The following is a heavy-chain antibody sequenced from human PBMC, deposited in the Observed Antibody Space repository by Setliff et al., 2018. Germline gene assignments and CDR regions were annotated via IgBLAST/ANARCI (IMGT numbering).Heavy chain of an antibody. V-gene: IGHV1-18*01. Sequence: ASVKVSCKASGYTFTSYGISWVRQAPGQGLEWMGQINPASGSTTYAQKFQGRVTMTRDTSTSAVFLELSSLTSEDTAMYYCARDSPFDYWGQGTLVTVSS. CDR2: INPASGST. J-gene: IGHJ4*02. CDR1: GYTFTSYG. CDR3: ARDSPFDY.